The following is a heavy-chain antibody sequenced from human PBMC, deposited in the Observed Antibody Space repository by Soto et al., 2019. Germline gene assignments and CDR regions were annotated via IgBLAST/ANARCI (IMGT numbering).Heavy chain of an antibody. J-gene: IGHJ4*02. V-gene: IGHV3-30-3*01. Sequence: GGSLRLSCAASGFTFSTYAMNWVRQAPGKGLEWVALISHDGINKYYAASVRGRFTISRDSSTNTLYLQMNSLRAADTAVYYCGRCTSTSCHLGSDYWGQGTLVTVSS. D-gene: IGHD2-2*01. CDR2: ISHDGINK. CDR3: GRCTSTSCHLGSDY. CDR1: GFTFSTYA.